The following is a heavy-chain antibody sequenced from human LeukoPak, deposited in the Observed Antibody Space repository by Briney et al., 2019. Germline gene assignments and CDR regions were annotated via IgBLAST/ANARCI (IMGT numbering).Heavy chain of an antibody. Sequence: PSETLSLTCTVTGGSISSSSYYWGWIRQPPGKGLEWIGSIYYSGSTYYNPSLKSRVTISVDTSKNQFSLKLSSVTAADTAVYYCARHGYSSSWQYYFDYWGQGTLVTVSS. CDR3: ARHGYSSSWQYYFDY. V-gene: IGHV4-39*01. CDR1: GGSISSSSYY. J-gene: IGHJ4*02. D-gene: IGHD6-13*01. CDR2: IYYSGST.